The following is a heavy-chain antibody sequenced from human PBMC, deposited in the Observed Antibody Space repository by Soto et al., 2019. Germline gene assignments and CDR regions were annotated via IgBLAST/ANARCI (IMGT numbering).Heavy chain of an antibody. V-gene: IGHV4-30-2*03. CDR3: ARPSGSYLYYFDY. D-gene: IGHD1-26*01. J-gene: IGHJ4*02. CDR2: IYYSGGT. CDR1: GGSISSGGYS. Sequence: SETLSLTCAVSGGSISSGGYSWSWIRQPPGKGLEWIGYIYYSGGTYYNPSLKSRVTISVDTSKNQFSLKLSSVTAADTAVYYCARPSGSYLYYFDYWGQGTLVTVSS.